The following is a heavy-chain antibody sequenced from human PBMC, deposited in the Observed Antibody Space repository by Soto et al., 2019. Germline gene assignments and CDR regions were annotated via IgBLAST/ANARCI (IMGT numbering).Heavy chain of an antibody. Sequence: GGSLRLSCAASGFTFDDYAMHWVRQAPGKGLEWVSLISGDGGRTYYADSVKGRFTNSRDNSKISLYLQMNSLRPEDTALHYCATEISGDHGYYYYGMDVWGPGTTVTVSS. D-gene: IGHD7-27*01. J-gene: IGHJ6*02. CDR1: GFTFDDYA. V-gene: IGHV3-43*02. CDR3: ATEISGDHGYYYYGMDV. CDR2: ISGDGGRT.